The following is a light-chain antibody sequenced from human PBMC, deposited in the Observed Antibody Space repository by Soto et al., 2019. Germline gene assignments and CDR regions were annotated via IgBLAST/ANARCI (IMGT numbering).Light chain of an antibody. V-gene: IGLV2-14*01. J-gene: IGLJ1*01. CDR1: SRDVGGYTY. Sequence: QSALPQPASVSGSPGQSITISCTGTSRDVGGYTYVSWYPMHQGKAPKLMIYDVSNRPSGVSSRFSASKSGNTASLTISGLKAEDEADYCCSSYTSTDTLYLFGTGTKRTGL. CDR3: SSYTSTDTLYL. CDR2: DVS.